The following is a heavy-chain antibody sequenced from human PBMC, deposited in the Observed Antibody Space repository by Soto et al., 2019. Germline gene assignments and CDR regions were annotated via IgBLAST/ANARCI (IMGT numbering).Heavy chain of an antibody. D-gene: IGHD6-19*01. V-gene: IGHV4-59*08. J-gene: IGHJ6*02. Sequence: QVQLQESGPGLVKPSETLSLTCTVSGGSISSYYWSWIRQPPGKGLEWIGYIYYSGSTNYNPSLKDRVTKQEDPSINQFSLKLSAVTDTDTAVYYCASRSSGWYYGMDVWGQGTTVTVSS. CDR3: ASRSSGWYYGMDV. CDR1: GGSISSYY. CDR2: IYYSGST.